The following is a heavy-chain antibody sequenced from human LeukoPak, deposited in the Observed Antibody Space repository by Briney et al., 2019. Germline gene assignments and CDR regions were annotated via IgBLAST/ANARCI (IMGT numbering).Heavy chain of an antibody. Sequence: GASVKVSCKASGYTFTGYYLRWVRQAPGQGLEWMGWINPNTGGTNYAQNFQGRVTMTRDTSISTAYMEVTRLRSDDTAVYYCARALVPAAQRLSSWGQGTLVTVSS. CDR3: ARALVPAAQRLSS. V-gene: IGHV1-2*02. CDR2: INPNTGGT. J-gene: IGHJ5*02. D-gene: IGHD2-2*01. CDR1: GYTFTGYY.